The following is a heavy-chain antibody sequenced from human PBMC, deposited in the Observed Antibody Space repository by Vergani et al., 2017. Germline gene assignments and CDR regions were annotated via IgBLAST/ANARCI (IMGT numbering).Heavy chain of an antibody. J-gene: IGHJ5*02. CDR1: GGPLSGYY. D-gene: IGHD2-8*01. CDR3: ARVVMYGWFDP. CDR2: ISERGST. Sequence: QVQIQQWGAGLLKPSETLSLTCAVYGGPLSGYYWSWIRQPHGKELEWIGEISERGSTNYNPSLKSRVTISIDTSKSHFSLKLSSVTAADTAVYYCARVVMYGWFDPWGQGTLVTVSS. V-gene: IGHV4-34*01.